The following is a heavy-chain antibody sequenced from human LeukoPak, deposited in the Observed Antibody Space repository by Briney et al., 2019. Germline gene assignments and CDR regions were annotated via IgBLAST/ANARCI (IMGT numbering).Heavy chain of an antibody. D-gene: IGHD6-13*01. CDR3: ARGGGGIAAAGTFDY. CDR1: GYSISSGYY. CDR2: IYHSGST. V-gene: IGHV4-38-2*02. Sequence: SETLSLTCTVPGYSISSGYYWGWIRQPPEKGLEWIGSIYHSGSTYYNPSLKSRVTISVDTSKNQFSLKLSSVTAVDTAVYYCARGGGGIAAAGTFDYWGQGTLVTVSS. J-gene: IGHJ4*02.